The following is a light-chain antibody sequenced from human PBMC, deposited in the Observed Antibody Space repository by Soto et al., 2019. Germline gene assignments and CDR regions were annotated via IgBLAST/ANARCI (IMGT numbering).Light chain of an antibody. J-gene: IGKJ4*01. V-gene: IGKV1-33*01. CDR1: QDMKNY. Sequence: DIQMTQSPSSLSASVGDRVTITCRASQDMKNYLNWYQHKPGKAPKLLIYDASFLETGVPSRFSGSGSGTDFTFTISSLQPEDIVTYYCQQSDHVPFFGGGTKVEIK. CDR3: QQSDHVPF. CDR2: DAS.